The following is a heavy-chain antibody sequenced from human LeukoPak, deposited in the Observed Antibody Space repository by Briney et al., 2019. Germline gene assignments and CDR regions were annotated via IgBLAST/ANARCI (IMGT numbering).Heavy chain of an antibody. D-gene: IGHD3-10*01. V-gene: IGHV5-51*01. J-gene: IGHJ4*02. CDR2: IYPGDSDT. CDR1: GSSFTSYL. Sequence: GESLKISCTCSGSSFTSYLIGLVRQMPGKDLEWMGIIYPGDSDTRYSPSFQGQVTISADKSISTAYLQWSSLKASDTAMYYCARLRWPRGGRSSCDFWGQGALVTVSS. CDR3: ARLRWPRGGRSSCDF.